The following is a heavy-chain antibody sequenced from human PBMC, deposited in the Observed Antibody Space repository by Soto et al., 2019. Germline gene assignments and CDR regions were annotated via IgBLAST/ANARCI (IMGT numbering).Heavy chain of an antibody. CDR3: AGWGGHDSNS. Sequence: EVQLLGSGGGLVQPGGSLRLSCVASGFRFSSYWMNWVRQTPGMGVEWVANIDPDGRVGNYVDSVKGRFTTSRDNAKNSLYLQMNSLGADDSAGYFWAGWGGHDSNSWGQGILVTVSS. CDR2: IDPDGRVG. J-gene: IGHJ4*02. CDR1: GFRFSSYW. V-gene: IGHV3-7*03. D-gene: IGHD3-16*01.